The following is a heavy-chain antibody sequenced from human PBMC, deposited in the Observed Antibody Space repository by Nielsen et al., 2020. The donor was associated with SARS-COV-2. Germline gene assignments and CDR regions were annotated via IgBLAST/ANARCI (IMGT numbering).Heavy chain of an antibody. CDR2: INPSGGST. J-gene: IGHJ3*01. D-gene: IGHD6-13*01. Sequence: ASVKVSCKATGYTFTSHYLHWVRQAPGQGLEWVGIINPSGGSTSYAQKFQGRVTMTRDTSTSTVYMELSSLRSEDTVVYYCARSLGVGIAAAEPWGQGTMVTVSS. CDR1: GYTFTSHY. V-gene: IGHV1-46*01. CDR3: ARSLGVGIAAAEP.